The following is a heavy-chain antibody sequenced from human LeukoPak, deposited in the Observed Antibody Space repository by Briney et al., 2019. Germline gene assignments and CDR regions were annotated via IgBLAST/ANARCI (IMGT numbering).Heavy chain of an antibody. CDR1: GFTFSSYA. D-gene: IGHD2-15*01. CDR3: AREDGYCSDGNCYSYFDS. J-gene: IGHJ4*02. V-gene: IGHV3-7*01. Sequence: GGSLRLSCAASGFTFSSYAMSWVRQAPGKGLEWVAYIKKTGSETYYVDSVKGRFTITRDNTRSSLFLQMYSLRAEDTAVYFCAREDGYCSDGNCYSYFDSWGQGTLVTVSS. CDR2: IKKTGSET.